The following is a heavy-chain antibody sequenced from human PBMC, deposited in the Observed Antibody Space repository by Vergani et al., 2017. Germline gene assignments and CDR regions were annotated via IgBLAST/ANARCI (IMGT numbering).Heavy chain of an antibody. D-gene: IGHD2-15*01. J-gene: IGHJ4*02. V-gene: IGHV3-23*01. CDR1: QFTFHIYA. Sequence: EVQLLESGGGLVQPGGSLRLSCAASQFTFHIYAMPWFRQAPGKGQEWVSAISGSGGSTYYADSVKGRFTISRDNSKNTLFLQMNSLRAEDTAVYYCARVPICSCGNCYSPNFDYWGQGTLVTVSS. CDR2: ISGSGGST. CDR3: ARVPICSCGNCYSPNFDY.